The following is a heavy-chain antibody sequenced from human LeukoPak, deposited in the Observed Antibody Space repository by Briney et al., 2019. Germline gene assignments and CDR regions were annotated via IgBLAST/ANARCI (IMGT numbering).Heavy chain of an antibody. CDR1: GGTFSSYA. Sequence: ASVKVSCKASGGTFSSYAISWVRQAPGQGLEWMGWISAYNGNTNYAQKLQGRVTMTTDTSTSTAYMELRSLRSDDTAVYYCARAPYYYDSSGYYSPDYWGQGTLVTVSS. D-gene: IGHD3-22*01. V-gene: IGHV1-18*01. J-gene: IGHJ4*02. CDR3: ARAPYYYDSSGYYSPDY. CDR2: ISAYNGNT.